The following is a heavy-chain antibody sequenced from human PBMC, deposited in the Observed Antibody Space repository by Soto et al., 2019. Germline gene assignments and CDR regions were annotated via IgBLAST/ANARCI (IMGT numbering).Heavy chain of an antibody. D-gene: IGHD2-15*01. CDR3: ARAPLLVEGTAPFDY. V-gene: IGHV4-30-4*01. CDR1: GGSISSGDYY. Sequence: SETLSLTCTVSGGSISSGDYYWSWIRQLPGKGLEWIGYIYYSGSTYYNPSLKSRVTISVDTSKNQFSLKLSSVTAADTAVYYCARAPLLVEGTAPFDYWGQGTLVTVSS. J-gene: IGHJ4*02. CDR2: IYYSGST.